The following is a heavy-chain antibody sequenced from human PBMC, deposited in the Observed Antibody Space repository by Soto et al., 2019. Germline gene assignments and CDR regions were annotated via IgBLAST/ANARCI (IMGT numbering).Heavy chain of an antibody. CDR3: ARGRGDGYNQNWYFDL. J-gene: IGHJ2*01. V-gene: IGHV4-34*01. CDR2: INNGGSS. CDR1: GGSLSGYY. D-gene: IGHD3-10*01. Sequence: PSETLSLTCAVYGGSLSGYYWGWIRQPPGKGLEWIGEINNGGSSNYNPSLKSRGSMSVGTSNNQFSLKLTSVTAADTAVYYRARGRGDGYNQNWYFDLWGRGTLVTVSS.